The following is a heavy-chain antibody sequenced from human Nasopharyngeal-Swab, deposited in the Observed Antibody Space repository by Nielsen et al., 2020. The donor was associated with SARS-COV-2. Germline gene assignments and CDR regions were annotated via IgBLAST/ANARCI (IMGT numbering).Heavy chain of an antibody. CDR3: ARRYCSGGSCYGINWFDP. CDR2: IYPGDSDT. CDR1: GYSFTIYW. V-gene: IGHV5-51*01. Sequence: KVSCKGSGYSFTIYWIGWVRQIPGKGLEWMGIIYPGDSDTRYSPSFQGQVTISADKSISTAYLQWSSLKASDTAMYYCARRYCSGGSCYGINWFDPWGKGTLVTVSS. D-gene: IGHD2-15*01. J-gene: IGHJ5*02.